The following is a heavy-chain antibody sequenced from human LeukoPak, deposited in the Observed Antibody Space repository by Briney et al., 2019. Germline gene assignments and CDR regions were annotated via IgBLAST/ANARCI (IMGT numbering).Heavy chain of an antibody. CDR1: GGSISSYY. D-gene: IGHD3-10*01. CDR3: ARHPLWFGELSTGSWYFDL. CDR2: IYYSGST. V-gene: IGHV4-59*08. Sequence: SETLSLTCTVSGGSISSYYWSWIRQPPGKGLEWIGYIYYSGSTNYNPSLKSRVTISVDTSKNQFSLKLSSVTAADTAVYYCARHPLWFGELSTGSWYFDLWGRGTLVTVSS. J-gene: IGHJ2*01.